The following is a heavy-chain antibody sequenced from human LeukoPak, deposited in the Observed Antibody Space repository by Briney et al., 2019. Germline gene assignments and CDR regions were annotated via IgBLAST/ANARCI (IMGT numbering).Heavy chain of an antibody. J-gene: IGHJ4*02. V-gene: IGHV1-2*05. Sequence: ASVKVSCRTSGYTFTGYYMYWVRQAPGQGLEWMGRINPNSGDTNYAQKFQGRVTMTRYTSISTAYMELSRLRSDDTGVYYCARGGGTVTTYDYWGQGTLVTVSS. D-gene: IGHD4-17*01. CDR1: GYTFTGYY. CDR2: INPNSGDT. CDR3: ARGGGTVTTYDY.